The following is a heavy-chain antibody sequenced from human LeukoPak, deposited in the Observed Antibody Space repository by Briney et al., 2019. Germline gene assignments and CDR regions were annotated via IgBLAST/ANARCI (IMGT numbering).Heavy chain of an antibody. J-gene: IGHJ3*02. D-gene: IGHD4-17*01. CDR3: AREANLVTTSSDAFDM. CDR1: GDSISSGDYF. V-gene: IGHV4-30-4*01. Sequence: SETLSLTRDVSGDSISSGDYFWRWIRQPPGKGLEWIGYIYHSGSAHYNPSLKSRVTISIDTSKNQFSLVVSSVTAADTAVYYCAREANLVTTSSDAFDMWGQGTMVTVSS. CDR2: IYHSGSA.